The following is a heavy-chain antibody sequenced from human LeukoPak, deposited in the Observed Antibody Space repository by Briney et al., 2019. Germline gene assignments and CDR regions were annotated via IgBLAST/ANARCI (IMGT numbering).Heavy chain of an antibody. Sequence: QTGGSLRLSCAASGFTFSDYWMTWVRQAPGKELERVSAISGSGGSTYYADSVKGRFTISRGNPKNTLYLQMNSLRAEDTAVYYCAKIPKTAGTPSYYMDVWGKGTTVTVS. CDR1: GFTFSDYW. CDR3: AKIPKTAGTPSYYMDV. V-gene: IGHV3-23*01. CDR2: ISGSGGST. D-gene: IGHD3-10*01. J-gene: IGHJ6*03.